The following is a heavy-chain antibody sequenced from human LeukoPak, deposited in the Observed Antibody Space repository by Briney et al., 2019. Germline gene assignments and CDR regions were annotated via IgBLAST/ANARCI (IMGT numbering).Heavy chain of an antibody. CDR3: ARKLTGPTYYDFWSGYLSADPGSFDP. CDR2: ISAYNGNT. D-gene: IGHD3-3*01. CDR1: GYTFTSYG. Sequence: ASVKVSCKASGYTFTSYGISWVRQAPGQGLEWMGWISAYNGNTNYAQKLQGRVTMTTDTSTSTAYMELRSLRSDDTAVYYCARKLTGPTYYDFWSGYLSADPGSFDPWGQGTLVTVSS. J-gene: IGHJ5*02. V-gene: IGHV1-18*01.